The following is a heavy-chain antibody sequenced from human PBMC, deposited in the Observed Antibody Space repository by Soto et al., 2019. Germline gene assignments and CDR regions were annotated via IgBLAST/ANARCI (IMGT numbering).Heavy chain of an antibody. CDR1: GGTFSSYT. D-gene: IGHD6-13*01. CDR2: IIPILGIA. Sequence: SVKVSCKASGGTFSSYTISWVRQAPGQGLEWMGRIIPILGIANYAQKFQGRVTITADKSTSTAYMELRSLRVDDTGVYYCTRDPGIAAPGRGLGDYWGQGTLVTVSS. J-gene: IGHJ4*02. CDR3: TRDPGIAAPGRGLGDY. V-gene: IGHV1-69*04.